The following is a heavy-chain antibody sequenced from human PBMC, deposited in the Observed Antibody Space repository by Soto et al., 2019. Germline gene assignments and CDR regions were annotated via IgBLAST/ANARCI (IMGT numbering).Heavy chain of an antibody. D-gene: IGHD2-15*01. CDR2: IIPILGIA. Sequence: QVQLVQAGAEVKKPGSSVKVSCKASGGTFSSYAIRWVRQAPGQGLEWMGRIIPILGIANDGQKLQGRVTITAHKSTSTAYMELSSLRSEDTAVYYCARLCGRCYENWFDPWGQGTLVTASS. V-gene: IGHV1-69*02. J-gene: IGHJ5*02. CDR1: GGTFSSYA. CDR3: ARLCGRCYENWFDP.